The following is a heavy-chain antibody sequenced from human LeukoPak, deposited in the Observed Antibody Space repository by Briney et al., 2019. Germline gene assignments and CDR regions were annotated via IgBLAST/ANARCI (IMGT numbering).Heavy chain of an antibody. V-gene: IGHV3-33*08. D-gene: IGHD6-13*01. J-gene: IGHJ6*03. CDR1: GFTFSSYE. CDR2: MWYDGSNK. CDR3: ARDGAAAAPEIYNYYYLDV. Sequence: GGSLRLSCAASGFTFSSYEMNWVRQAPGKGLEWVAEMWYDGSNKYYADSVKGRFIISRDNSKNTLYLQINSLSAEDTAVYYCARDGAAAAPEIYNYYYLDVWGKGTTVTVSS.